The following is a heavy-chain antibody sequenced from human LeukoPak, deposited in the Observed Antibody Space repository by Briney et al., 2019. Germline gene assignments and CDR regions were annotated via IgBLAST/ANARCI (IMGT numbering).Heavy chain of an antibody. J-gene: IGHJ4*02. D-gene: IGHD1-26*01. Sequence: PGGSLRLSCAASGFTFSSYWMHWVRQAPGKGLGWVAVISYNGHYEYYGESVKGRFTISRDNSKNTVSLQMDNLRIEDTAVYYCVRGGSPPTSTWSLDEWGQGTLVSVSS. CDR1: GFTFSSYW. CDR2: ISYNGHYE. CDR3: VRGGSPPTSTWSLDE. V-gene: IGHV3-30*03.